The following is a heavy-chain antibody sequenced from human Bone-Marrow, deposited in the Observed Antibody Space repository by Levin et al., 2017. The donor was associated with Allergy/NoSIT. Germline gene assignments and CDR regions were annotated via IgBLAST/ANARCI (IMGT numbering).Heavy chain of an antibody. J-gene: IGHJ4*02. Sequence: SETLSLTCDISGESVSSNSAAWNWIRQSPSRGLEWLGRTYYRSKWNNDYAVSLRGRITVNPDTSKNQFSLQLTSVTPEDTAGYFCARGNLYFDYWGQGILVTVSS. CDR2: TYYRSKWNN. V-gene: IGHV6-1*01. CDR1: GESVSSNSAA. CDR3: ARGNLYFDY.